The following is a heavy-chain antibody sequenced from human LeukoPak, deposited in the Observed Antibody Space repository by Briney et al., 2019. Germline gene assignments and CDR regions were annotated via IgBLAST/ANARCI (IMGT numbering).Heavy chain of an antibody. D-gene: IGHD3-3*01. CDR1: GYIFSNYG. CDR3: ARAGEIPFFGVILDFFDY. CDR2: INGYNGKT. V-gene: IGHV1-18*01. Sequence: ASVKVSCKASGYIFSNYGLAWVRQAPGQGLEWLGWINGYNGKTDYQQNLQGRVTMTTDTSTNIAYLDLRSLRYDDTAVYYCARAGEIPFFGVILDFFDYWGQGTLVTVSS. J-gene: IGHJ4*02.